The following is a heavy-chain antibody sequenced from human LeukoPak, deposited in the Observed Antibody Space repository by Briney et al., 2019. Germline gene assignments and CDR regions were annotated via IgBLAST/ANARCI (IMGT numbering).Heavy chain of an antibody. Sequence: ASVKVSCKASGYTFTSYGISWVRQAPGQGLEWMGWISAYNGNTNYAQKLQGRVTMTTDTSTSTAYMGLRSLRSDDTAVYYCARDPAMFNAFDIWGQETMVTVSS. J-gene: IGHJ3*02. V-gene: IGHV1-18*01. CDR3: ARDPAMFNAFDI. D-gene: IGHD3-10*02. CDR1: GYTFTSYG. CDR2: ISAYNGNT.